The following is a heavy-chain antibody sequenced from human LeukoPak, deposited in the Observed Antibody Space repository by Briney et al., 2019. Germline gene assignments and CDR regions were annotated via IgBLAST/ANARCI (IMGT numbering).Heavy chain of an antibody. CDR2: VNHGGNT. Sequence: NASETLSLTCAVYSVSYSDYYWSWIRQPPGRGLEWIGEVNHGGNTNYNPSLESRLTMSVDTSKNQFSLRLSSVTAADTAVYYCARQFCSSTSCYFDYWGQGTLVTVSS. CDR1: SVSYSDYY. V-gene: IGHV4-34*01. CDR3: ARQFCSSTSCYFDY. J-gene: IGHJ4*02. D-gene: IGHD2-2*01.